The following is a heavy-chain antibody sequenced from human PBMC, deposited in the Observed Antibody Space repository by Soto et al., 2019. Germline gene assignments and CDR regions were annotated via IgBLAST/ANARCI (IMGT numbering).Heavy chain of an antibody. CDR2: IIPIFGTA. J-gene: IGHJ6*02. CDR3: ARDHHDYVWGSYV. Sequence: SVKVSCKASGGTFSSYAISWVRQAPGQGLEWMGGIIPIFGTANYAQKFQGRVTITADESTSTAYMELSSLRSEDTAVYYCARDHHDYVWGSYVWGQGTTVTVSS. V-gene: IGHV1-69*13. CDR1: GGTFSSYA. D-gene: IGHD3-16*01.